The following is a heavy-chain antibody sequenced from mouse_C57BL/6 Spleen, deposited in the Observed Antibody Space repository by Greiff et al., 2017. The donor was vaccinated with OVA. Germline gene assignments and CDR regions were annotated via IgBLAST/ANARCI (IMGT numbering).Heavy chain of an antibody. D-gene: IGHD3-2*01. CDR1: GFTFSDYG. CDR3: ARASRHHWYFDV. CDR2: ISSGSSTI. Sequence: EVQVVESGGGLVKPGGSLKLSCAASGFTFSDYGMHWVRQAPEKGLEWVAYISSGSSTIYYADTVKGRFTISRDNAKNTLFLQMTSLRSEDTAMYYCARASRHHWYFDVWGTGTTVTVSS. V-gene: IGHV5-17*01. J-gene: IGHJ1*03.